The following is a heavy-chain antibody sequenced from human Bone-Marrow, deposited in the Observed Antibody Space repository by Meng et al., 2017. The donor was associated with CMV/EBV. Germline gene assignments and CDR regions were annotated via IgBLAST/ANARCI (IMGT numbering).Heavy chain of an antibody. V-gene: IGHV1-69*05. CDR3: ASTNYDFWSGYFYYYYGMDG. D-gene: IGHD3-3*01. Sequence: SVKVSCKASGGTFSSYAISWVRQAPGQGLEWMGGIIPIFGTANYAQKFQGRVTITTDESTSTAYMELSSLRSEDTAVYYCASTNYDFWSGYFYYYYGMDGWGQGTTVTVSS. CDR1: GGTFSSYA. CDR2: IIPIFGTA. J-gene: IGHJ6*02.